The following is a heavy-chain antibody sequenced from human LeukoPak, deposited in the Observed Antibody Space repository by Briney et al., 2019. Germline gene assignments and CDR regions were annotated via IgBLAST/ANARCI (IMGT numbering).Heavy chain of an antibody. J-gene: IGHJ4*02. V-gene: IGHV3-23*01. CDR3: AKDYDGDFIGYFDY. Sequence: GGSLRLSCAASGFTFSSYAMSWARQAPGKGLEWVSAISGSGGSTYYADSVKGRFTISRDNSKNTLYLQMNSLRAEDTAVYYCAKDYDGDFIGYFDYWGQGTLVTVSS. D-gene: IGHD4-17*01. CDR1: GFTFSSYA. CDR2: ISGSGGST.